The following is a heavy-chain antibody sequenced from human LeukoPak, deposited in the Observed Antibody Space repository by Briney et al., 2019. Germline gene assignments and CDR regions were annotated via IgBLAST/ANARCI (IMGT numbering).Heavy chain of an antibody. CDR2: MNPNSGNT. CDR3: ARGWVYCSSTSCYIIQPFDY. J-gene: IGHJ4*02. CDR1: GYTCTSYD. D-gene: IGHD2-2*02. Sequence: GASVKVSCKASGYTCTSYDINWVRQATGQGLEWLGWMNPNSGNTGYAQKFQGRVTITRNTSISTAYMELSSLRSEDTAVYYCARGWVYCSSTSCYIIQPFDYWSQGTLVTVSS. V-gene: IGHV1-8*03.